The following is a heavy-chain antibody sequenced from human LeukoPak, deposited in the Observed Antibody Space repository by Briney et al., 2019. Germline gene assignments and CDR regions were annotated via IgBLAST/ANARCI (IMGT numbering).Heavy chain of an antibody. V-gene: IGHV3-21*01. J-gene: IGHJ4*02. CDR2: ISSSSSYI. Sequence: PGGSLRLSCAASGFTFSSYSMNWVRQAPGKGLEWVSSISSSSSYIYYADSVKGRFTISRDNAKNSLYLQMNSLRAEDTAGYYCARKNLSSGWYYVYWGQGTLVTVSS. D-gene: IGHD6-19*01. CDR3: ARKNLSSGWYYVY. CDR1: GFTFSSYS.